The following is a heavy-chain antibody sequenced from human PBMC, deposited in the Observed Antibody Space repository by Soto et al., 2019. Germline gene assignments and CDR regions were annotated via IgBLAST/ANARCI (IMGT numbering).Heavy chain of an antibody. CDR2: INPSGGST. D-gene: IGHD3-22*01. V-gene: IGHV1-46*01. Sequence: QVQLVQSGAEVKKPGASVKVSCKASGYTFTSYYMHWVRQAPGQGLEWMGIINPSGGSTSYAQKFQGRVTMTRDTSTSTVYMELSSLRSEDTAVYYCARFASYDSSGYHLADIWGQGTMVTVSS. CDR3: ARFASYDSSGYHLADI. CDR1: GYTFTSYY. J-gene: IGHJ3*02.